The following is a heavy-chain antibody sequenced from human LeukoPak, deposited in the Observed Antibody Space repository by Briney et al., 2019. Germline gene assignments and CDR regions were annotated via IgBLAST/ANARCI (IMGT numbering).Heavy chain of an antibody. CDR2: INHSGST. J-gene: IGHJ3*02. CDR3: ARHEGITVNPFDI. V-gene: IGHV4-34*01. D-gene: IGHD3-10*01. Sequence: SETLSLTCAVYGGSFSGYYWSWIRQPPGKGLEWIGEINHSGSTNYNPSLKSRVTISVDTSKNQFSLGLTSMTAADTAVYYCARHEGITVNPFDIWGQGTMVTVSS. CDR1: GGSFSGYY.